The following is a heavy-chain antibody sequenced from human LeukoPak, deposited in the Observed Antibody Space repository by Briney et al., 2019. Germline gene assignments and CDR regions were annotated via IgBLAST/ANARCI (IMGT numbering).Heavy chain of an antibody. V-gene: IGHV4-59*01. D-gene: IGHD6-6*01. J-gene: IGHJ6*02. Sequence: SETLSLTCTVSGGSISSYYWSWIRQPPGKGLEWIGYIYYSGSTNYNPSLKSRVTISVDTSKNQFSLKLSSVTAADTAVYYCARVTEYSSPTLGYYYYGMDVWGQGTTVTVSS. CDR1: GGSISSYY. CDR2: IYYSGST. CDR3: ARVTEYSSPTLGYYYYGMDV.